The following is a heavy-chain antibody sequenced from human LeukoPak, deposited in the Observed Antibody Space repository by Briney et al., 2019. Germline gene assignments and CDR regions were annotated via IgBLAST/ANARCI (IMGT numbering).Heavy chain of an antibody. J-gene: IGHJ3*02. V-gene: IGHV3-48*01. CDR3: AKDRWYYDRSWGAFDI. CDR2: ISSSSSTI. D-gene: IGHD3-22*01. CDR1: GFTFSSYS. Sequence: GGSLRLSCAASGFTFSSYSMNWVRQAPGKGLEWVSYISSSSSTIYYADSVKGRFTISRDNSKNTLYLQMNSLRAEDTAVYYCAKDRWYYDRSWGAFDIWGQGTMVTVSS.